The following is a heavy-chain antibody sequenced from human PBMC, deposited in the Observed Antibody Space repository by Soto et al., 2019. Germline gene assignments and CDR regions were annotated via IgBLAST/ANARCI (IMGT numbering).Heavy chain of an antibody. V-gene: IGHV4-39*01. Sequence: SETLSITCTVSGGSISSSSYYWGWIRQPPGKGLEWIGSIYYSGSTYYNPSLKSRVTISVDTSKNQFSLKLSSVTAADTAVYYCARHEGPTYYDFWSGYYPPHYWGQGTLVTVSS. CDR2: IYYSGST. D-gene: IGHD3-3*01. CDR3: ARHEGPTYYDFWSGYYPPHY. CDR1: GGSISSSSYY. J-gene: IGHJ4*02.